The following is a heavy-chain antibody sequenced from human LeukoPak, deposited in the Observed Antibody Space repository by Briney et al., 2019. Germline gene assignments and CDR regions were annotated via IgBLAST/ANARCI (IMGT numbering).Heavy chain of an antibody. CDR3: ARGYYDFWSGYFDAFDI. CDR2: IYPGDSET. CDR1: GYRFTNYW. Sequence: GESLKISCKGSGYRFTNYWIGWVRQMPGKGLEWIGIIYPGDSETRYSPSFQGQVTISADKSISTAYLQWSSLKASDTAMYYCARGYYDFWSGYFDAFDIWGQGTMVTVSS. J-gene: IGHJ3*02. D-gene: IGHD3-3*01. V-gene: IGHV5-51*01.